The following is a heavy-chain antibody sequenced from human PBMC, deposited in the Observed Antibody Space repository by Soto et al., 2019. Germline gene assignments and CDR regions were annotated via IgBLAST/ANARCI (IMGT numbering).Heavy chain of an antibody. V-gene: IGHV4-39*01. J-gene: IGHJ6*03. CDR2: IYYSGST. CDR3: ARPGPMDV. Sequence: SETLSLTCTVSGGSISSSSYYWGWIRQPPGKGLEWIGSIYYSGSTYYNPSLKSRVTISVDTSKNQFSLKLSSVTAADTAVYYCARPGPMDVWGKGTTVTVSS. CDR1: GGSISSSSYY.